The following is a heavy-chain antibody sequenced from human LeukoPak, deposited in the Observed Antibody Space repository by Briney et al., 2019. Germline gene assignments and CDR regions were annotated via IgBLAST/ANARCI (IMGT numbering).Heavy chain of an antibody. CDR1: GFTFSSYA. CDR3: AKDSDYGSGSYYYRIDY. D-gene: IGHD3-10*01. Sequence: GGSLRLSCAASGFTFSSYAMSWVRQAPGKGLEWVSAISGSGGSTYYADSVKGRFTISRDNSKSTLYLQMNSLRAEDTAVYYCAKDSDYGSGSYYYRIDYWGQGTLVTVSS. CDR2: ISGSGGST. J-gene: IGHJ4*02. V-gene: IGHV3-23*01.